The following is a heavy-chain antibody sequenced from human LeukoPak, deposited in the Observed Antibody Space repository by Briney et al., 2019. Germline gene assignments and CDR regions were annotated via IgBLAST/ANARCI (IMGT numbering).Heavy chain of an antibody. CDR1: GFTFSSYA. Sequence: PGGSLRLPCAASGFTFSSYAMSWVRQAPGKGLEWVSAISGSGGSTYYADSVKGRFTISRDNSKNTLYLQMNSLRAEDTAVYYCARETRIVVVPAASFDYWGQGTLVTVSS. CDR2: ISGSGGST. V-gene: IGHV3-23*01. CDR3: ARETRIVVVPAASFDY. D-gene: IGHD2-2*01. J-gene: IGHJ4*02.